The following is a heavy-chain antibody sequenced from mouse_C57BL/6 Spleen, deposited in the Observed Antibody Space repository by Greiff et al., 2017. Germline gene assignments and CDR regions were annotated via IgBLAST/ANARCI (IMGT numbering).Heavy chain of an antibody. CDR2: INPYNGGT. CDR3: ARRIITTVVATTDY. D-gene: IGHD1-1*01. Sequence: VQLQQSGPVLVKPGASVKMSCKASGYTFTDYYMNWVKQSHGKSLEWIGVINPYNGGTSYNQKFKGKATLTVDKSSSTAYMELNSLTSEDSAVYYCARRIITTVVATTDYWGQGTTRTVSS. V-gene: IGHV1-19*01. J-gene: IGHJ2*01. CDR1: GYTFTDYY.